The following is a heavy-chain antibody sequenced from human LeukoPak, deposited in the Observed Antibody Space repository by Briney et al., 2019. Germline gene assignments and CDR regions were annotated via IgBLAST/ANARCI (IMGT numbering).Heavy chain of an antibody. Sequence: PSETLSLTCIVSGGSISSYYWSWIRQPPGKGLEWIGYIYYSGSTNYNPSLKSRVTISVDTSKNQFSLKLSSVTAADTAVYYCARHQWDPYNWFDPWGQGTLVTVSS. J-gene: IGHJ5*02. V-gene: IGHV4-59*08. CDR3: ARHQWDPYNWFDP. CDR2: IYYSGST. D-gene: IGHD1-26*01. CDR1: GGSISSYY.